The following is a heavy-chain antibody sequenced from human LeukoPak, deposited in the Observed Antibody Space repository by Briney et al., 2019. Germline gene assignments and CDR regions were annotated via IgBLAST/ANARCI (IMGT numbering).Heavy chain of an antibody. J-gene: IGHJ3*02. Sequence: MPGGSLRLSCAASGFSFSNCSMNWVRQAPGKGLEWVSSISSSSTYIYYADSLEGRLTISRDNVRNSLYLQMNSLRAEDTAVYYCAGDYEGNLAFDIWGQGTMVTVSS. CDR2: ISSSSTYI. V-gene: IGHV3-21*01. CDR1: GFSFSNCS. CDR3: AGDYEGNLAFDI. D-gene: IGHD4-23*01.